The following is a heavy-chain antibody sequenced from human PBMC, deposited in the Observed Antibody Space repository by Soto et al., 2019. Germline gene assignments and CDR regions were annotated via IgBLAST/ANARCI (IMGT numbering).Heavy chain of an antibody. V-gene: IGHV1-24*01. D-gene: IGHD2-2*01. CDR2: FDPEDGET. J-gene: IGHJ4*02. CDR3: ATVHCSSTSCYERFDY. Sequence: EASVKVSCKVSGYTLTELSMHWARQAPGKGLEWMGGFDPEDGETIYAQKFQGRVTMTEDTSTDTAYMELSSLRSEDTAVYYCATVHCSSTSCYERFDYWGQGTLVTVSS. CDR1: GYTLTELS.